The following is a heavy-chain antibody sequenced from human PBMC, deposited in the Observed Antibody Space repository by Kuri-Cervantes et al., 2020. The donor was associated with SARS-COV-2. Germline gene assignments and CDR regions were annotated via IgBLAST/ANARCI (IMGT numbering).Heavy chain of an antibody. V-gene: IGHV1-69*13. CDR2: IIPIYGTT. CDR3: ARDSSGWYAAMRAFDI. J-gene: IGHJ3*02. D-gene: IGHD6-19*01. CDR1: GVNLSSYA. Sequence: SVKVSCKASGVNLSSYAIAWVRQAPGQGLEWMGRIIPIYGTTNYAQKVQGRVTITADESTGTAYMELSSLRSEDTAVYYCARDSSGWYAAMRAFDIWGQGTMVTVSS.